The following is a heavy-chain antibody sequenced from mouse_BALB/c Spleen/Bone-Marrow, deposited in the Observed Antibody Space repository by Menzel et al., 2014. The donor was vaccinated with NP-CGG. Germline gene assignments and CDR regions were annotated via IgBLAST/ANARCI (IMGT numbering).Heavy chain of an antibody. J-gene: IGHJ1*01. CDR1: GFTFSSYA. CDR3: ARGGLRYFDV. CDR2: ISSGGST. D-gene: IGHD3-2*02. V-gene: IGHV5-6-5*01. Sequence: EEKSVESGGGLVKPGGSLKLSCAASGFTFSSYAMSWVCQTPEKRLEWVGSISSGGSTYYPDSVKGRFTISRDNTRNILYLQMSSLRSEDTAMYYCARGGLRYFDVWGAGTTVTVSS.